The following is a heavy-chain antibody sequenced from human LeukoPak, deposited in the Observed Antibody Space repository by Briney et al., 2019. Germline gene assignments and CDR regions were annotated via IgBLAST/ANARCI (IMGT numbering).Heavy chain of an antibody. CDR2: IIPILGIA. CDR3: ARASNYGDYGDY. D-gene: IGHD4-17*01. J-gene: IGHJ4*02. CDR1: GGTFSSYA. V-gene: IGHV1-69*04. Sequence: SVKVSCKASGGTFSSYAISWVRQAPGQGLEWMGRIIPILGIANYAQKFQGRVTITADKSTSTAYTELSSLRSEDTAVYYCARASNYGDYGDYWGQGTLVTVSS.